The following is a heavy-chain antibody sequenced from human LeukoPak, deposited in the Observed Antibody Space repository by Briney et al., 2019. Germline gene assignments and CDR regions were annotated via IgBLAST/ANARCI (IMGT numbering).Heavy chain of an antibody. CDR3: AREDWGSFDY. V-gene: IGHV3-64*01. CDR2: ISSNGGST. CDR1: GFSFSNYG. J-gene: IGHJ4*02. D-gene: IGHD7-27*01. Sequence: GGSLRLSCAASGFSFSNYGMHWVRQAPGKGLEYVSAISSNGGSTYYANSVKGRFTISRDNSKNTVFLQMGSLRAEDMAVYYCAREDWGSFDYWGQGTPVTVSS.